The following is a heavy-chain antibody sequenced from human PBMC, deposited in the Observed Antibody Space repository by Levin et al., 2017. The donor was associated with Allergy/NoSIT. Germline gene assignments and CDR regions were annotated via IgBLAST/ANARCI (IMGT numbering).Heavy chain of an antibody. Sequence: ASVKVSCKASGYTFTSYDINWVRQATGQGLEWMGWMNPNSGDTGYAQKFQGRVTMTRNTSISTAYMELSSLRSEDTAVYYCARVPHRGYNFLYWGQGTLVTVSS. CDR3: ARVPHRGYNFLY. CDR2: MNPNSGDT. V-gene: IGHV1-8*01. J-gene: IGHJ4*02. D-gene: IGHD5-24*01. CDR1: GYTFTSYD.